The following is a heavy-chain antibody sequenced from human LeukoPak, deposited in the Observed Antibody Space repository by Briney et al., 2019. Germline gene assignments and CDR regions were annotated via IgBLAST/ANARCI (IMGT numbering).Heavy chain of an antibody. CDR2: IIPILGIA. CDR3: ARSWSNTVTTPGY. D-gene: IGHD4-17*01. CDR1: GGTFSSYA. J-gene: IGHJ4*02. V-gene: IGHV1-69*04. Sequence: ASVKVSCKASGGTFSSYAISWVRQAPGQGLEWMGRIIPILGIANYAQKFQGRVTITADKSTSTAYMELSSLRSEDTAVYYCARSWSNTVTTPGYWGQGTLVTVSS.